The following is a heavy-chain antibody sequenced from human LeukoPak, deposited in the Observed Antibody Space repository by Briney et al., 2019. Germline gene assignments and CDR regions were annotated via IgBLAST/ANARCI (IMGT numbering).Heavy chain of an antibody. V-gene: IGHV3-7*04. Sequence: GGSLRLSCAASGFTFSSYWMSWVRQAPGKGLEWVANIKQDGSEKYYVDSVKGRFTISRDNAKNSLYLQMNSLRAEDTAVYYCARVRSAAGPYYYYYGMDVWGQGTTVTVSS. CDR1: GFTFSSYW. D-gene: IGHD6-13*01. CDR3: ARVRSAAGPYYYYYGMDV. CDR2: IKQDGSEK. J-gene: IGHJ6*02.